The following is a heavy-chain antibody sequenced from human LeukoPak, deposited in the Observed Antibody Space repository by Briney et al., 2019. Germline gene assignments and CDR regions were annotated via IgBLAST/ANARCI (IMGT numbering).Heavy chain of an antibody. D-gene: IGHD3-22*01. CDR2: INHSGST. CDR1: GDSISSYY. J-gene: IGHJ5*02. CDR3: ARDVGYYDTPQWFDP. V-gene: IGHV4-34*01. Sequence: PSETLSLTCTVSGDSISSYYWSWIRQPPGKGLEWIGEINHSGSTNYNPSLKSRVTISVDTSKNQFSLKLSSVTAAGTAVYYCARDVGYYDTPQWFDPWGQGTLVTVSS.